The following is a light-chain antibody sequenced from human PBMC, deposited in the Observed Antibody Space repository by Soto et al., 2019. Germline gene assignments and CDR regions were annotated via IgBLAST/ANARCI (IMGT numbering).Light chain of an antibody. V-gene: IGKV3-20*01. J-gene: IGKJ2*01. CDR3: QHYGISPGT. CDR1: QNVDNNY. CDR2: GAS. Sequence: EIVLTQSPGTLSLSPGQRATLSCRASQNVDNNYLAWYQQKPGQAPRLLIYGASSGATGIPDRFSGSGSGTDFTLTINRLEPEDFAVYYCQHYGISPGTFGQGTKLEIK.